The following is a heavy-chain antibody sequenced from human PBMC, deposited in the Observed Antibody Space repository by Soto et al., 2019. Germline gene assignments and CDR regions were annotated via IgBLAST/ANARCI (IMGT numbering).Heavy chain of an antibody. CDR2: INHSGST. J-gene: IGHJ6*02. CDR1: GGSFSGYY. Sequence: QVPLQQWGAGLLKPSETLSLTCAVYGGSFSGYYWRWIRQPPGKGLEWIGEINHSGSTNYNPSLKSRVTIAVDTSKNQFSLKLSSVTAADTAVYYCARGQWRYSYGTYYYYGMDVWGQGTTVTVSS. D-gene: IGHD5-18*01. CDR3: ARGQWRYSYGTYYYYGMDV. V-gene: IGHV4-34*01.